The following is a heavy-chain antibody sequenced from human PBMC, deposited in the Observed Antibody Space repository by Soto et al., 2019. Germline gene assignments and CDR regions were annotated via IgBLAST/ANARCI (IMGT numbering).Heavy chain of an antibody. CDR3: AREWSTSGDLDY. Sequence: QVQLVESGGGVVQPGRALRLSCAASGFTFSSHSIQWVRQAPGKGLELVAVISYDGSIKYYADSVKGRFTISTDNSKNTAYLQMNRLRAEDTAVFYCAREWSTSGDLDYWGQGTLVIVSS. V-gene: IGHV3-30-3*01. D-gene: IGHD3-10*01. CDR1: GFTFSSHS. J-gene: IGHJ4*02. CDR2: ISYDGSIK.